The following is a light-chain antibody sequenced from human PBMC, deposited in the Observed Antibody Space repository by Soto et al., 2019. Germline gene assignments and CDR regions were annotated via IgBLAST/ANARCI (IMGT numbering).Light chain of an antibody. CDR2: SNN. J-gene: IGLJ3*02. CDR3: AAWDGSLNGWV. V-gene: IGLV1-44*01. Sequence: QSVLTQPPSASGTPGQRVTISCSGSNSNIGTNSMNWYQQLPGTAPKLLIHSNNQRPSGVPDRFSGSKSGTSASLAISGLQSEEEADYDCAAWDGSLNGWVFGGGTKLTVL. CDR1: NSNIGTNS.